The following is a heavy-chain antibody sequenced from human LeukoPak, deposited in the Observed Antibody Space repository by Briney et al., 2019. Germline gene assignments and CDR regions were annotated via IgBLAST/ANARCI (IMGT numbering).Heavy chain of an antibody. J-gene: IGHJ6*03. CDR2: INPNSGGT. Sequence: ASVKVSCKASGYTFTGYYMHWVRQAPGQGLEWMGRINPNSGGTNYAQKLQGRVTMTRDTSISTAYMELSRLRSDDTAVYCCARSEHYYYYMDVWGKGTTVTVSS. D-gene: IGHD1-14*01. CDR3: ARSEHYYYYMDV. CDR1: GYTFTGYY. V-gene: IGHV1-2*06.